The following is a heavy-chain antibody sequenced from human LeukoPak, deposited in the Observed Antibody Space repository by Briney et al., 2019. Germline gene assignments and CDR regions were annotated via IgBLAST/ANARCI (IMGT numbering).Heavy chain of an antibody. Sequence: SETLSLTCTVSGGSIRNYYWSWIRQPPGKGLEWIGYVYFSGSTDYNPSLQSRVTISVDTSKNQFSLKLSSVTAADTAVYYCARVAQVGATQRITAREGGGFDPWGQGTLVTVSS. V-gene: IGHV4-59*01. CDR1: GGSIRNYY. CDR2: VYFSGST. CDR3: ARVAQVGATQRITAREGGGFDP. D-gene: IGHD1-26*01. J-gene: IGHJ5*02.